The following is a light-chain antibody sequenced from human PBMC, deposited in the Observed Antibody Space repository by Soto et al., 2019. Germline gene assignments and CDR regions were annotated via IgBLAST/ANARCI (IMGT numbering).Light chain of an antibody. CDR2: EVS. Sequence: QSALTQPPSASGSPGQSVTISCTGTSSDVGGYNYVSWYQQHPGKAPKFMIYEVSKRPSGVPDRFSGSKSGNTASLTVSGLQAEYEADYYCSSYAGSNNLVFGGGTKVTVL. V-gene: IGLV2-8*01. CDR3: SSYAGSNNLV. J-gene: IGLJ2*01. CDR1: SSDVGGYNY.